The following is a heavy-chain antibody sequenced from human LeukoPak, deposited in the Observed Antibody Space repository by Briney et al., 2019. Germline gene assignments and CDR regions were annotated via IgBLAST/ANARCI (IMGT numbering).Heavy chain of an antibody. CDR3: AKDPFRYSGSSNWFDP. D-gene: IGHD5-12*01. CDR1: GFTFSSYA. Sequence: GGSLRLSCAASGFTFSSYAMSWVRQAPGKGLEWVAVIWYDGSNKYYADSVKGRFTISRDNSKNTLYLQMNSLRAEDTAVYYCAKDPFRYSGSSNWFDPWGQGTLVTVSS. CDR2: IWYDGSNK. V-gene: IGHV3-33*06. J-gene: IGHJ5*02.